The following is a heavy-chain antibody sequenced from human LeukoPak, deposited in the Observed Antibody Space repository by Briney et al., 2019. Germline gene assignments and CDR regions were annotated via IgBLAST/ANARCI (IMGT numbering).Heavy chain of an antibody. J-gene: IGHJ4*02. CDR2: ISSSGSTI. V-gene: IGHV3-11*01. D-gene: IGHD5-24*01. CDR3: ARAVEMATISPGELDY. CDR1: GFTFSNYA. Sequence: KSGGSLRLSCAASGFTFSNYAMSWVRQAPGKGLEWVSYISSSGSTIYYADSVKGRFTISRDNAKNSLYLQMNSLRAEDTAVYYCARAVEMATISPGELDYWGQGTLVTVSS.